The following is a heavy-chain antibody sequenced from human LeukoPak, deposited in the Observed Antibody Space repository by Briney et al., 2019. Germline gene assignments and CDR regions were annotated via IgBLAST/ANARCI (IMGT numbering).Heavy chain of an antibody. Sequence: GGSLRLSCAASGFTFSSYWMSWVRQAPGKGLEWVANIKQDGSEKYYVDSVKGRFTTSRDNAKNSLYLQMNSLRAEDTAVYYCAKDRVRGVVPNWFDPWGQGTLVTVSS. CDR2: IKQDGSEK. J-gene: IGHJ5*02. V-gene: IGHV3-7*01. D-gene: IGHD3-3*01. CDR1: GFTFSSYW. CDR3: AKDRVRGVVPNWFDP.